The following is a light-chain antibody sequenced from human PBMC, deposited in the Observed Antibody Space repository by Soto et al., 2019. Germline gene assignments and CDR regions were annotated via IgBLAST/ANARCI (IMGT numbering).Light chain of an antibody. CDR3: QHRGKWPRT. V-gene: IGKV3-11*01. CDR1: QSVSNY. CDR2: GAS. Sequence: EIVLTQSPATPSLSPGERATLSCRARQSVSNYLAWYQQKPGQAPRLLIYGASNRATGIPARFSGSGSGTDFTLTISSLEPEDFAVYYCQHRGKWPRTFGQGTKLEIK. J-gene: IGKJ2*01.